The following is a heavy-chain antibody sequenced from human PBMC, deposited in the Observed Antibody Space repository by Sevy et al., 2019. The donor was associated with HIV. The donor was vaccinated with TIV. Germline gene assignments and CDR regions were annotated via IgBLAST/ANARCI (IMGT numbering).Heavy chain of an antibody. Sequence: SETQSLTCTVSGGPISVYYWTWIRQSPGKGLEYIGYIYYTGSTNYNPSLKSRVTISLDTSKNQFSLNLSSVTAADSAVYYCARAPPVRSGDDSSNWFDPWGQGTLVTVSS. CDR3: ARAPPVRSGDDSSNWFDP. V-gene: IGHV4-59*01. J-gene: IGHJ5*02. CDR1: GGPISVYY. D-gene: IGHD5-12*01. CDR2: IYYTGST.